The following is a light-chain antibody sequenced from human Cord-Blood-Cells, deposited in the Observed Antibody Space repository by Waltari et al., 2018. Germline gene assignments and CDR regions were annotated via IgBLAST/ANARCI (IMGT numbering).Light chain of an antibody. CDR2: GAS. CDR1: QRVSSN. CDR3: QQYNNWPLT. J-gene: IGKJ4*01. V-gene: IGKV3-15*01. Sequence: EIVMTQSPATLSVSPGDRATLSCRASQRVSSNLAWYQQTPSQAPRLLIYGASTRATGIPARFSGSGSGTEFTLTISSLQSEDFAVYYCQQYNNWPLTFGGGTKVEIK.